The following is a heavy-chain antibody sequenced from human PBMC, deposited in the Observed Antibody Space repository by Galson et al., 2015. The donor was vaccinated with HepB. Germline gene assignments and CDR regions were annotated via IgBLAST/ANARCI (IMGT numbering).Heavy chain of an antibody. CDR1: GFTFSSYG. J-gene: IGHJ4*02. V-gene: IGHV3-30*02. D-gene: IGHD6-19*01. Sequence: SLRLSCATSGFTFSSYGMHWVRQAPGKGLEWVAFIRYDGNYKNYADSVKGRLTISRDDSRNTLYLQMNSLRAEDTAVYYCVAGPDIGVTGTGFDYWGQGTLVTGSS. CDR3: VAGPDIGVTGTGFDY. CDR2: IRYDGNYK.